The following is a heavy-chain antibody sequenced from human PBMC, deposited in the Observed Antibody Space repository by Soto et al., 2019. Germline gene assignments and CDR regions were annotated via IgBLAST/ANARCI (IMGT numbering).Heavy chain of an antibody. CDR2: ISGSGGST. D-gene: IGHD2-2*02. CDR3: AKVGGTSHPPIPVDY. Sequence: GGSLRLSCAASGFTFSGYAMIWVRQAPGKGLEWVSGISGSGGSTYYADSVKGRFTISRDNFKNTLYLQMNSLRGADTAVYYCAKVGGTSHPPIPVDYWGQGTLVTVSS. J-gene: IGHJ4*02. V-gene: IGHV3-23*01. CDR1: GFTFSGYA.